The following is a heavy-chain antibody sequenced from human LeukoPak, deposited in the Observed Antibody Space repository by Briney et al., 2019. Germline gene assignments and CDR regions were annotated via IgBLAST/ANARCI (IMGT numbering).Heavy chain of an antibody. J-gene: IGHJ4*02. CDR3: AGLRYYGGPSV. D-gene: IGHD3-3*01. CDR2: IYYTGGV. CDR1: GGSFNNRIYY. Sequence: KSSETLSLTCTVSGGSFNNRIYYWGWIRHPPGMGLEWIGSIYYTGGVYYNPSLKSRVTISVDTSKNQFSLKLRSVTAADTAVYYCAGLRYYGGPSVWGQGTLVTVSS. V-gene: IGHV4-39*07.